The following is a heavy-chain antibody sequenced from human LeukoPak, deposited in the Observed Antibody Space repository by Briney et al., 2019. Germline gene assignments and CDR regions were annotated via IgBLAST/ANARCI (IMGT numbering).Heavy chain of an antibody. D-gene: IGHD2-15*01. Sequence: GGSLRLSCAASGFTFSNYVMNWVRQAPGKGLEWVSGISGSGGSTYYADSVKGRFTISRDNSKNTLYLQMNSLRAEDTAVYYCAKFGGTSYSNYFDYWGQGTLVTVSS. V-gene: IGHV3-23*01. J-gene: IGHJ4*02. CDR1: GFTFSNYV. CDR2: ISGSGGST. CDR3: AKFGGTSYSNYFDY.